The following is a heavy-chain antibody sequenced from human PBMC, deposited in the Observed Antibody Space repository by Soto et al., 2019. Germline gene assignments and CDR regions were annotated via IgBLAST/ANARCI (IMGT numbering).Heavy chain of an antibody. V-gene: IGHV3-30*03. CDR3: VASDPFDY. Sequence: GGSLRLSCAASGFTFSSYGMHWVRQAPGKGLEWVAVISYDGSNKYYADSVKGRFTISRDNSKNTLYLQMNSLRVEDTAVYYCVASDPFDYWGQGTQVTVSS. CDR1: GFTFSSYG. J-gene: IGHJ4*02. CDR2: ISYDGSNK.